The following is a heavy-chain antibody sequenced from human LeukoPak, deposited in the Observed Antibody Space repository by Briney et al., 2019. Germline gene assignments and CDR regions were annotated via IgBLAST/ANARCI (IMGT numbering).Heavy chain of an antibody. J-gene: IGHJ3*02. V-gene: IGHV3-9*03. D-gene: IGHD3-22*01. CDR2: ISWNSGSI. CDR3: AKGLRRRYYYDSSGPHDAFDI. CDR1: GFTFDDYA. Sequence: GRSLRLSCAASGFTFDDYAMHWVRQAPGKGLEWVSGISWNSGSIGYADSVKGRSTISRDNAKNSLYLQMNSLRAEDMALYYCAKGLRRRYYYDSSGPHDAFDIWGQGTMVTVSS.